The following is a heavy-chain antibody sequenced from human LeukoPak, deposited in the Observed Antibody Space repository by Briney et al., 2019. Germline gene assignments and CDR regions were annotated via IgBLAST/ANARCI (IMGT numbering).Heavy chain of an antibody. V-gene: IGHV4-39*07. CDR2: IYYSGST. CDR3: ARSSEGPDD. CDR1: GGSISSSSYY. J-gene: IGHJ4*02. Sequence: PSETLSLTCTVSGGSISSSSYYWGWIRQPPGKGLEWIGSIYYSGSTYYNPSLKSRVSISVDTSKNQFSLKLTSVTAADTAVYYCARSSEGPDDWGQGTLVTVSS.